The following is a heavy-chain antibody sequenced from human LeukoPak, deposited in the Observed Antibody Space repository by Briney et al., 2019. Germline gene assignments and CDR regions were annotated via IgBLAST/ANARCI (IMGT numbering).Heavy chain of an antibody. CDR3: ARSPRRLGYCSGGSCYYYYGMDV. Sequence: PSETLSLTCAVYGGSFSGYYWSWIRQPPGKGLEWIWEINHSGSTNYNPSLKSRVTISVDTSKNQFSLKLSSVTAADTAVYYCARSPRRLGYCSGGSCYYYYGMDVWGQGTTVTVSS. D-gene: IGHD2-15*01. CDR1: GGSFSGYY. J-gene: IGHJ6*02. CDR2: INHSGST. V-gene: IGHV4-34*01.